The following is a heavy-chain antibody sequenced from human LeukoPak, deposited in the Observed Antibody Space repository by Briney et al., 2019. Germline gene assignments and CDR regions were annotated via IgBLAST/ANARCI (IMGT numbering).Heavy chain of an antibody. CDR3: ARVGSYGSGSYYKTDAFDI. CDR1: GGYFSGYY. D-gene: IGHD3-10*01. CDR2: INHSGST. V-gene: IGHV4-34*01. J-gene: IGHJ3*02. Sequence: PSETLSLTCAVYGGYFSGYYWSWIRQPPGKGLEWIGEINHSGSTNYNPSLKSRVTISVDTSKNQFSLKLSSVTAADTAVYYCARVGSYGSGSYYKTDAFDIWGQGTMVTVSS.